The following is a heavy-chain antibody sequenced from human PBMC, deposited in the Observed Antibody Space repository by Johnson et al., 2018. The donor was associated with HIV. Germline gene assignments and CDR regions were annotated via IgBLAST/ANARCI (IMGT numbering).Heavy chain of an antibody. Sequence: VQLVESGGGLVQPGGSLRLSCAASGFTVSSNYMSWVRQAPGKGLEWVSVIYSGGSTYYADSVKGRCTISRYNAKNSLYLQMNSLGGEETAVYYCARGVYSSSWYGAFDIWGQGTMVTVSS. CDR2: IYSGGST. D-gene: IGHD6-13*01. V-gene: IGHV3-66*01. CDR1: GFTVSSNY. J-gene: IGHJ3*02. CDR3: ARGVYSSSWYGAFDI.